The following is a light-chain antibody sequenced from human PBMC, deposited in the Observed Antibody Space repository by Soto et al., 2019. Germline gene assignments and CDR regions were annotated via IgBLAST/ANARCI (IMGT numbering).Light chain of an antibody. CDR3: QQYGTSKLT. J-gene: IGKJ4*01. Sequence: EIVMTQSPATLSVSPGERATLSCRASQSVNNDYLAWYQQRPGQSPSLLIYGASTRPTGIPDRFSGSGSGTDFTLTISGLEPEDFAVYYCQQYGTSKLTFGGGTKVDIK. CDR2: GAS. V-gene: IGKV3-20*01. CDR1: QSVNNDY.